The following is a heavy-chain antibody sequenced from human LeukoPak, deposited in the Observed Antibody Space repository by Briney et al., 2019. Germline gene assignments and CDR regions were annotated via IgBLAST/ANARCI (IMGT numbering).Heavy chain of an antibody. V-gene: IGHV4-39*07. J-gene: IGHJ4*02. D-gene: IGHD6-19*01. Sequence: SETLSLTCTVSGGSISSSSYYWSWIRQPPGKGLEWIGEINHSGSTNYNPSLKSRVTISVDTSKNQFSLKLSSVTAADTAVYYCARGHASNINSSGWRKRGAHYYFDYWGQGTLVTVSS. CDR1: GGSISSSSYY. CDR2: INHSGST. CDR3: ARGHASNINSSGWRKRGAHYYFDY.